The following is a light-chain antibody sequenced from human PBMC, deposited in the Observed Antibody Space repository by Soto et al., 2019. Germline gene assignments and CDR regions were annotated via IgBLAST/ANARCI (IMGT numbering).Light chain of an antibody. CDR1: QSISTW. CDR2: KAS. Sequence: IRMTQSPSTLSASVGDRVTIRCRASQSISTWLAWYQQKPGKAPRLLIYKASTLESGVPSRFSGSGSGTEFTLTISSLQPDDFATYYCQQYTRYWTFGQGTKVDIK. CDR3: QQYTRYWT. J-gene: IGKJ1*01. V-gene: IGKV1-5*03.